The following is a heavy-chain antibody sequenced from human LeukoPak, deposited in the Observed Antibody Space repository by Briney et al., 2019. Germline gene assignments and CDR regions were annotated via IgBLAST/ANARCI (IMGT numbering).Heavy chain of an antibody. J-gene: IGHJ4*02. Sequence: ASVKVSCKASGYTFTSYGISWVRQAPGQGLEWMGWISAYNGKTNYAQKFQGRVTMTRDTSISTAHMELSRLRSDDTAVYYCARDGIVATITGVYFDYWGQGTLVTVSS. V-gene: IGHV1-18*01. CDR2: ISAYNGKT. CDR1: GYTFTSYG. D-gene: IGHD5-12*01. CDR3: ARDGIVATITGVYFDY.